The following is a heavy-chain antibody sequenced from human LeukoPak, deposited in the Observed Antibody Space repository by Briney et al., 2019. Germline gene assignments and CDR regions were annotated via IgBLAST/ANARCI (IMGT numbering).Heavy chain of an antibody. CDR1: GYSFTSYW. CDR3: ARGAYYYDSSGSPRVWFDP. CDR2: IYPGDSDT. D-gene: IGHD3-22*01. J-gene: IGHJ5*02. Sequence: GESLKISCKGSGYSFTSYWIGWVRQMPGKGLEWMGIIYPGDSDTRYSPSFQGQVTISADKSISTAYLQWSSLKASDTAMYYCARGAYYYDSSGSPRVWFDPWSQGTLVTVSS. V-gene: IGHV5-51*01.